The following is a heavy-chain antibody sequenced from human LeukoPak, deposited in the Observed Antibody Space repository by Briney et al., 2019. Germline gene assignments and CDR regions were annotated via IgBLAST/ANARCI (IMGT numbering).Heavy chain of an antibody. CDR1: GYSISSGYY. CDR2: IYHSGST. D-gene: IGHD2-21*01. Sequence: SETLSLTCTVSGYSISSGYYWGWIRQPPGKGLEWIGSIYHSGSTHYNPSLKSRVTISVDTSKNQFSLKLSSVTAADTAVYYCARGVVIAPQTFDYWGQGTLVTVSS. CDR3: ARGVVIAPQTFDY. V-gene: IGHV4-38-2*02. J-gene: IGHJ4*02.